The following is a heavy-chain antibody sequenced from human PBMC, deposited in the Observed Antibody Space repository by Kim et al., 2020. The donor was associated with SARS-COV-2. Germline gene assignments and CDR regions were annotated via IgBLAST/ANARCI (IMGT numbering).Heavy chain of an antibody. CDR3: ARLPHFSGARSYLWDY. Sequence: GGSLRLSCLASGFDFGNFGMSWVRQVPGKGLQWVSHINWNGGATSYADSVRGRFTISRDNAKNSLFLQMNSLRTEDTAFYYCARLPHFSGARSYLWDYWGQGDLITVSS. CDR2: INWNGGAT. J-gene: IGHJ4*02. D-gene: IGHD3-10*01. V-gene: IGHV3-20*04. CDR1: GFDFGNFG.